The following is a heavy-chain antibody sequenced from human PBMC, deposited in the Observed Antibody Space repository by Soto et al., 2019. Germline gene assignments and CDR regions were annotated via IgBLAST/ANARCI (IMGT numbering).Heavy chain of an antibody. CDR1: GGSISSYY. D-gene: IGHD3-22*01. J-gene: IGHJ4*02. CDR2: IYTSGST. Sequence: SETLSLTCTVSGGSISSYYWSWIRQPAGKGLEWIGRIYTSGSTNYNPSLKSRVTMSVDTSKNQFSLKLSSVTAADTAVYYCAREGDYYDSSGYSSRPWGQGTLVTISS. CDR3: AREGDYYDSSGYSSRP. V-gene: IGHV4-4*07.